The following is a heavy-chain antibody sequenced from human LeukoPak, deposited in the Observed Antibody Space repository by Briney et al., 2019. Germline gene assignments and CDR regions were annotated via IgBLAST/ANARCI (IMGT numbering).Heavy chain of an antibody. V-gene: IGHV3-9*01. J-gene: IGHJ4*02. CDR3: ARGITMMIVAPGY. D-gene: IGHD3-22*01. CDR1: GFTFDDHA. CDR2: ISWNSGSI. Sequence: GRSLRLSCAASGFTFDDHAMHWVRQAPGKGLEWVSGISWNSGSIGYADSVKGRFTISRDNAKNSLYLQMNSLRAEDTALYYCARGITMMIVAPGYWGQGTLVTVSS.